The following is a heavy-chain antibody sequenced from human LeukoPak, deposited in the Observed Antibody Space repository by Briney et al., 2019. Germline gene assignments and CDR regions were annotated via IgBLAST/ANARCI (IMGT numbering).Heavy chain of an antibody. CDR2: ISYDGSNK. V-gene: IGHV3-30*03. CDR1: GFTFSSYG. Sequence: GGSLGLSCAASGFTFSSYGMHWVRQAPGKGLEWVAVISYDGSNKYYADSVKGRFTISRDKSKNTLYLQMNSLRADDTAVYYCASPYRSSRGAFDIWGQGTMVTVSS. CDR3: ASPYRSSRGAFDI. D-gene: IGHD4-11*01. J-gene: IGHJ3*02.